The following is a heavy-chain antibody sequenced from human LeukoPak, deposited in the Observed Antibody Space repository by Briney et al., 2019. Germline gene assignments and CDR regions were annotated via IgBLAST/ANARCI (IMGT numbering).Heavy chain of an antibody. V-gene: IGHV4-59*01. J-gene: IGHJ6*03. CDR2: IYYSGST. CDR3: ARHYYDSSGYYYVTYYYYYMDV. CDR1: GGSISSYY. D-gene: IGHD3-22*01. Sequence: SETLSLTCTVSGGSISSYYWSWIRQPPGKGLEWIGYIYYSGSTNYNPSLKSRVTISVDTSKNQFSLKLRSVTAADTAVYYCARHYYDSSGYYYVTYYYYYMDVWGKGTTVTISS.